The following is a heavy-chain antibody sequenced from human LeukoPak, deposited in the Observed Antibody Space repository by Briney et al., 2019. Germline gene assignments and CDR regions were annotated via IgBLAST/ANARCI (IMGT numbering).Heavy chain of an antibody. V-gene: IGHV3-30*18. Sequence: PGGSLRLSCAASGFTFSNYAIHWVRQAPGKGLEWVAVTSKDGSSQYYADSVKGRFTISRDNSKNTLYLQINSLRTEDTAVYYCAKDYYYSSGTYFDYWGQGTLVTVSS. CDR3: AKDYYYSSGTYFDY. CDR1: GFTFSNYA. CDR2: TSKDGSSQ. D-gene: IGHD3-10*01. J-gene: IGHJ4*02.